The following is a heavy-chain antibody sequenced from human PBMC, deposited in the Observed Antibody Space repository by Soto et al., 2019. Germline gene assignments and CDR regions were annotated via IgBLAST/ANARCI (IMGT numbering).Heavy chain of an antibody. V-gene: IGHV4-30-2*01. CDR2: IYHSGST. J-gene: IGHJ5*02. CDR1: GGSISSGGYS. D-gene: IGHD1-1*01. CDR3: ARVRGNWNVARGDWFDP. Sequence: PSETLSLTCAVSGGSISSGGYSWSWIRQPPGKGLEWIGYIYHSGSTYYNPSLKSRVTISVDTSKNQFSLKLSSVTAADTAVYYCARVRGNWNVARGDWFDPWGQGTLVTV.